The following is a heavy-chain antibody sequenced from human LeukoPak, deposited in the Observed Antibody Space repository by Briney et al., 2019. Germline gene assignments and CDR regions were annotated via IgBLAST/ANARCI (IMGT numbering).Heavy chain of an antibody. Sequence: GRSLSLSCTASGFTFNNAWMTWVRQAPGKGLEWVGRIKTKTDGGATDYAAPVKGRFTISRDDSKNTLYLQMNSLKIDDTVVYYCTYVPLRSLECFYSGQGTLVTVSS. V-gene: IGHV3-15*01. J-gene: IGHJ4*02. D-gene: IGHD3-3*01. CDR2: IKTKTDGGAT. CDR1: GFTFNNAW. CDR3: TYVPLRSLECFY.